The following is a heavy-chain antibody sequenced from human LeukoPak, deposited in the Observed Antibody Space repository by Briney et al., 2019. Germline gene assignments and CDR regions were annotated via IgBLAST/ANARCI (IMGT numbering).Heavy chain of an antibody. CDR1: GDSVSSVTDY. CDR3: AGERGEEYSSGWYKTNYFDN. D-gene: IGHD6-19*01. Sequence: PSETLSLTCTVAGDSVSSVTDYWAWIRQPPGKGLEWIASADYSGGTYYNPSLESRVAISADMSKKQISLTLTSVTGADTAVYYCAGERGEEYSSGWYKTNYFDNWGQGIRVTVSS. J-gene: IGHJ4*02. CDR2: ADYSGGT. V-gene: IGHV4-39*07.